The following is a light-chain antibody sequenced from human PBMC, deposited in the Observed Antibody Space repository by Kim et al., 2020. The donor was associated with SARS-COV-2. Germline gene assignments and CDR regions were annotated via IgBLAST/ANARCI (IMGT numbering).Light chain of an antibody. CDR3: YSYAGSSAV. Sequence: QSALTQPASVSGSPGQSITISCTGTSSDVGSYNLVSWYQQHPGKAPKLMIYEVTKRPSGVSNRFSGSKSGNTASLTISGLQAEDEADYYCYSYAGSSAVFGGGTQLTVL. V-gene: IGLV2-23*02. CDR1: SSDVGSYNL. J-gene: IGLJ2*01. CDR2: EVT.